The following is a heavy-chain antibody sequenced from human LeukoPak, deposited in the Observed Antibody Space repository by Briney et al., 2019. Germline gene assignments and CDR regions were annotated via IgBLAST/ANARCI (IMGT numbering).Heavy chain of an antibody. Sequence: PGGSLRLSCAASGFTVSSNYMSWVRQAPGKGLEWVASIKQDGSEKYYVDSVKGRFTISRDNAKNSVYLQMNSLRAEDTAVYYCARDQGYCSGATCFFWFESWGQGTLVTVSS. V-gene: IGHV3-7*05. CDR1: GFTVSSNY. CDR3: ARDQGYCSGATCFFWFES. CDR2: IKQDGSEK. D-gene: IGHD2-15*01. J-gene: IGHJ5*01.